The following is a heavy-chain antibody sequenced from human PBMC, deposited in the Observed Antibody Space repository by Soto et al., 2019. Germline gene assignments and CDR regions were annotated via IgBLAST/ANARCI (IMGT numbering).Heavy chain of an antibody. CDR2: ITPIFGTA. D-gene: IGHD6-6*01. J-gene: IGHJ6*02. Sequence: SVKVSCKASGGTFSSYAISWVRQAPGQGLEWMGGITPIFGTANYAQKFQGRVTITADESTSTAYMELSSLRSEDTAVYYCARVQESSSSVPEYYYYYYGMDVWGQGTTVTVSS. CDR1: GGTFSSYA. V-gene: IGHV1-69*13. CDR3: ARVQESSSSVPEYYYYYYGMDV.